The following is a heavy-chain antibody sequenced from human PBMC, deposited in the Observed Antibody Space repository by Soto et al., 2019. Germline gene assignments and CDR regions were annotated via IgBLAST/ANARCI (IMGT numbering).Heavy chain of an antibody. V-gene: IGHV4-34*01. CDR2: INHSGST. Sequence: SETLSLTCAVYGGSFSGYYWSWIRQPPGKGLEWIGEINHSGSTNYNPSLKSRVTISVDTSKNQFSLKLSSVTAADTAVYYCARGGRSRVWYQLLLQEGDWFDPWGQGTLVTVSS. CDR3: ARGGRSRVWYQLLLQEGDWFDP. J-gene: IGHJ5*02. CDR1: GGSFSGYY. D-gene: IGHD2-2*01.